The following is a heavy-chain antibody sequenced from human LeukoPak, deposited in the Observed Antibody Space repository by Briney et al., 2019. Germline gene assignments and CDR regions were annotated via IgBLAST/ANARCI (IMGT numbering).Heavy chain of an antibody. D-gene: IGHD6-19*01. CDR3: AKGPLIEVAGTTWDY. Sequence: PGGSLRLSCAASGFTFSSYWMSWVRQAPGKGLEWVANIKQDGSEKYYVDSVKGRFTISRDNAKNTLHSQMNSLRAEDTAVYFCAKGPLIEVAGTTWDYWGQGTLVTVSS. J-gene: IGHJ4*02. CDR2: IKQDGSEK. CDR1: GFTFSSYW. V-gene: IGHV3-7*03.